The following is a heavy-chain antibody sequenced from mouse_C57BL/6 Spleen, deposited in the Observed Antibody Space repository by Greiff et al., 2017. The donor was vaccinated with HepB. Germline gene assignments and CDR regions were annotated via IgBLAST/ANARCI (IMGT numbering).Heavy chain of an antibody. CDR3: ARFYDYDGGAYYAMDY. CDR1: GYTFTSYW. CDR2: IDPSDSYT. D-gene: IGHD2-4*01. V-gene: IGHV1-69*01. J-gene: IGHJ4*01. Sequence: VQLQQPGAELVMPGASVKLSCKASGYTFTSYWMHWVKQRPGQGLEWIGEIDPSDSYTNYNQKFKGKSTLTVDKSSSTAYMQLSSLTSEDSAVYYCARFYDYDGGAYYAMDYWGQGTSVTVSS.